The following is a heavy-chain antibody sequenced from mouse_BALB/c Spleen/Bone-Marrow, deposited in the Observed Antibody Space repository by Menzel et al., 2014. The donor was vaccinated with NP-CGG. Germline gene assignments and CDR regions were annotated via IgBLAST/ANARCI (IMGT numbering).Heavy chain of an antibody. V-gene: IGHV5-6*02. Sequence: EVKLVESGGDLVKPGGSLKLSCAASGFTFSSYGMSWVRQTPDKRLEWVATISSGGSYTYYPDSVKGRFTISRDNAKNTLYLRMSSLKSEDTAMYYCARDGLDYWGQGTTLTVSS. CDR3: ARDGLDY. CDR1: GFTFSSYG. J-gene: IGHJ2*01. D-gene: IGHD2-3*01. CDR2: ISSGGSYT.